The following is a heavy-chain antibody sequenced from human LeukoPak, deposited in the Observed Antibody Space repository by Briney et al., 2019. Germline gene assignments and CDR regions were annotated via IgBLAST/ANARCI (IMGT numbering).Heavy chain of an antibody. D-gene: IGHD2/OR15-2a*01. CDR2: ISDIGSI. V-gene: IGHV4-59*08. J-gene: IGHJ4*02. CDR1: GGSISSYY. Sequence: PSESLSLTCTVYGGSISSYYWGSIPQPPGKVLGWIAYISDIGSINYNPSLKSRGTISLETSKNQFSLKLSSVTAADTAVYYCAGHHPRNTVDFWGQGTLVTVSS. CDR3: AGHHPRNTVDF.